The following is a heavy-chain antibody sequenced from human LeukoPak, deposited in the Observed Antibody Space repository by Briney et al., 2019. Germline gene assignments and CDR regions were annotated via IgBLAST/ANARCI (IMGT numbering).Heavy chain of an antibody. Sequence: GGSLRLSCEASGFTFSSYGMHWVRQAPGKGLEWVAFIQYDRSDKYYADSVKGRFTISRHNSKNTLYLQMNSLRTEDTAVYYCAKRGEGVSNAWYMNNWFDPWGQGTLVTVSS. D-gene: IGHD6-13*01. CDR1: GFTFSSYG. J-gene: IGHJ5*02. CDR3: AKRGEGVSNAWYMNNWFDP. CDR2: IQYDRSDK. V-gene: IGHV3-30*02.